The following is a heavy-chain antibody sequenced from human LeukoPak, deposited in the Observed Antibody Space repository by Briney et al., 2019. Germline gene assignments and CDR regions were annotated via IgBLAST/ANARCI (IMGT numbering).Heavy chain of an antibody. D-gene: IGHD3-22*01. V-gene: IGHV4-59*02. J-gene: IGHJ3*02. CDR1: GGSVSNSY. CDR2: IHYKQNT. CDR3: ASGYYDSRGCCIAFDI. Sequence: SETLSLTCTASGGSVSNSYWRWIRQPPAKRLEWVGLIHYKQNTNYNPSLQSRVTISLDTPKNQFSLYLNSVTAADTAVYYCASGYYDSRGCCIAFDIWGQGTMVIVSS.